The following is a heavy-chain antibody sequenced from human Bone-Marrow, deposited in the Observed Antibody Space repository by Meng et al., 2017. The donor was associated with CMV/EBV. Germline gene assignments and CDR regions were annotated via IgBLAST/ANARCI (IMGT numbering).Heavy chain of an antibody. J-gene: IGHJ6*02. CDR2: IYSGGSST. CDR3: ARVEGGSYYAYYYYGMDV. Sequence: ESLKIFRAASGFTFSSYAMSWVRQAPGKGLEWVSVIYSGGSSTYYADFVKVRFTISRDNSKNKLYLAMNSLRAEDTAVYYCARVEGGSYYAYYYYGMDVWGQGTTVTVSS. V-gene: IGHV3-23*03. CDR1: GFTFSSYA. D-gene: IGHD1-26*01.